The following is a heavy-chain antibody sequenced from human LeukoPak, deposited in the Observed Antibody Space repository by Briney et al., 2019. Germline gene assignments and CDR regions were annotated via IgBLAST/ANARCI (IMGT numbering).Heavy chain of an antibody. Sequence: PSETLPLTCTVSGGSISSSSYYWGWIRQPPGKGLEWIGSIYYSGSTYYNPSLKNRVTISVDTSKNQFSLKLSSVTAADTAVYYCARDRGIVVVPAAIDYWGQGTLVTVSS. V-gene: IGHV4-39*07. J-gene: IGHJ4*02. D-gene: IGHD2-2*01. CDR1: GGSISSSSYY. CDR2: IYYSGST. CDR3: ARDRGIVVVPAAIDY.